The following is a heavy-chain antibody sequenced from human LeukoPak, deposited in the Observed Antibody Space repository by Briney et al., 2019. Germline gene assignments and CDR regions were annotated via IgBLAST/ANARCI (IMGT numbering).Heavy chain of an antibody. Sequence: PGGSPRLSCAASGFTFSSYAMSWVRQAPGKGLEWVSAISGSGGSTYYADSVKGRFTISRDNSKNTLYLQMNSLRAEDTAVYYCAKPRGYDILTGYNYWGQGTLVTVSS. CDR1: GFTFSSYA. D-gene: IGHD3-9*01. V-gene: IGHV3-23*01. CDR3: AKPRGYDILTGYNY. CDR2: ISGSGGST. J-gene: IGHJ4*02.